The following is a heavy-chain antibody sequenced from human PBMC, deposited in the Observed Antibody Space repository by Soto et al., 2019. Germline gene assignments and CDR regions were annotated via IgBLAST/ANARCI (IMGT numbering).Heavy chain of an antibody. CDR3: AAGGVTSVAQFDY. D-gene: IGHD3-16*01. CDR2: IGAAGDT. J-gene: IGHJ4*02. Sequence: EVQLVESGGGLVQPGGSLRLSCAASGFTFSNYAMHWVRQPTGKGLEWVSGIGAAGDTYPGSVKGRFTISRENAKNSLYLQMNSLRAGDTAVYYGAAGGVTSVAQFDYWGQGTLVTVSS. V-gene: IGHV3-13*01. CDR1: GFTFSNYA.